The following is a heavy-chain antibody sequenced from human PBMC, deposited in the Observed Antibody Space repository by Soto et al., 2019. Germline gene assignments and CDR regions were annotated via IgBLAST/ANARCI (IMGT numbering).Heavy chain of an antibody. CDR2: INAGNGNT. CDR1: GYTFTSYA. CDR3: VRAAPYCGGSICFDY. Sequence: ASVKVSCKASGYTFTSYAMHWVRQAPGQRLEWMGWINAGNGNTKYSQKFQGRVTITRDTSASTAYMELSSLRSEDTAVYYCVRAAPYCGGSICFDYWGQGALVTVSS. J-gene: IGHJ4*02. V-gene: IGHV1-3*01. D-gene: IGHD2-21*01.